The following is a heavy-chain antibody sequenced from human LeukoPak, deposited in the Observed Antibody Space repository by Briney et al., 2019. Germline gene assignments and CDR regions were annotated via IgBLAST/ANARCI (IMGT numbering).Heavy chain of an antibody. V-gene: IGHV3-48*04. J-gene: IGHJ6*03. CDR1: GFTFSGYS. D-gene: IGHD6-6*01. Sequence: GGSLRLSCAASGFTFSGYSMNWVRQAPGKGLEWVSYISSSGSTIYYADSVKGRFTISRDNAKNSLYLQMNSLRVEDTAVYYCARAHLSSSSTDYMDVWGKGTTVTVSS. CDR3: ARAHLSSSSTDYMDV. CDR2: ISSSGSTI.